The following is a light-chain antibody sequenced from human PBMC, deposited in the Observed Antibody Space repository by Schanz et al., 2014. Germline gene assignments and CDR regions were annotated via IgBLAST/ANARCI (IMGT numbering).Light chain of an antibody. CDR2: DDS. J-gene: IGLJ1*01. V-gene: IGLV3-21*03. CDR3: QVWGSSSDDV. Sequence: SSELTQPPSVSVAPGKTARITCGGNNVGTKRVHWYQQKPGQAPVLVVYDDSDRPSGIPERFSGSKSGNTATLTISRVEAGDEADFYCQVWGSSSDDVFGPGTKVTVL. CDR1: NVGTKR.